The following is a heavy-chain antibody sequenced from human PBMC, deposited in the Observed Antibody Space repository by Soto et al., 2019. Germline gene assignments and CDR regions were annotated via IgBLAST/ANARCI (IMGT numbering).Heavy chain of an antibody. Sequence: GASVKVSCKASGGTFSTNTISWGRQAPGRGLEWMGGIIPMFGTTTYAENFQGRVTITADESTSTAYMELTSLRSEDTAVYYCTRDLYFFDSSAYYGRNWFALWGQGSRVTGSS. CDR2: IIPMFGTT. D-gene: IGHD3-22*01. V-gene: IGHV1-69*13. J-gene: IGHJ5*02. CDR1: GGTFSTNT. CDR3: TRDLYFFDSSAYYGRNWFAL.